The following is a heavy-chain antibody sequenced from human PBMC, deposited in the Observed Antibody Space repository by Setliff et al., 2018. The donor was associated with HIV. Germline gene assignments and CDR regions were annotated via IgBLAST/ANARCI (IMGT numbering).Heavy chain of an antibody. CDR1: GDSINNYY. CDR3: ARVATGPESFDI. D-gene: IGHD3-9*01. CDR2: VYSTGST. J-gene: IGHJ3*02. Sequence: PSETLSLTCTVSGDSINNYYWSWIRQPPGKGLEWIGYVYSTGSTNSKSPLKSRVTISVDTSKNQFSLKLSSVTAADTAVYYCARVATGPESFDIWGQGTMVTVSS. V-gene: IGHV4-59*01.